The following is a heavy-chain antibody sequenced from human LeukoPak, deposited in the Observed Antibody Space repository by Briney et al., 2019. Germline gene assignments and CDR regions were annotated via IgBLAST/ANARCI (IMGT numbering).Heavy chain of an antibody. D-gene: IGHD4-11*01. CDR2: ISAYNGNT. CDR3: ATEFFLTTVITGYYFDY. Sequence: ASVKVSCKASGYTFTSYGISWVRQAPGQGLEWMGWISAYNGNTNYAQKLQGRVTMTEDTSTDTAYMELSSLRSEDTAVYYCATEFFLTTVITGYYFDYWGQGTLVTVSS. CDR1: GYTFTSYG. V-gene: IGHV1-18*01. J-gene: IGHJ4*02.